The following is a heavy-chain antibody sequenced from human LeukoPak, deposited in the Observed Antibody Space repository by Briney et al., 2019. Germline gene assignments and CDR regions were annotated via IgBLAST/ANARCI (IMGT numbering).Heavy chain of an antibody. CDR1: GFTFSSYA. Sequence: GGSLRLSCAASGFTFSSYAMHWVRQAPGKGLEWVAVISYDGSNKYYADSVKGRFTISRDNSKNTLYPQMNSLRAEDTAVYYCARGLFYYDSSGYYAFWGQGTLVTVSS. CDR2: ISYDGSNK. CDR3: ARGLFYYDSSGYYAF. J-gene: IGHJ4*02. V-gene: IGHV3-30-3*01. D-gene: IGHD3-22*01.